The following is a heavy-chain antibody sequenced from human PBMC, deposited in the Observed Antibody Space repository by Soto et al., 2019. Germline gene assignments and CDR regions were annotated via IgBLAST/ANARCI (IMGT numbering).Heavy chain of an antibody. CDR1: GVSIISGGYY. Sequence: SETLSLTCTVSGVSIISGGYYWILIRQHPGKGLEWIGYIYYSGSTYYNPSLKSRVTISVDTSKNQSSLKLSSVTAADTAVYYCARDLGAPYSSRTSLNMDGWGQGTTVTVPS. J-gene: IGHJ6*02. CDR2: IYYSGST. V-gene: IGHV4-31*03. CDR3: ARDLGAPYSSRTSLNMDG. D-gene: IGHD6-13*01.